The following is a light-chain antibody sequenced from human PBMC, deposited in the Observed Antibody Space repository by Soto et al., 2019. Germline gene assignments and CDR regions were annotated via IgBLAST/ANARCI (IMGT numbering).Light chain of an antibody. V-gene: IGLV2-11*01. Sequence: QSALIQPRSVSGSPGQSVTISCTGTSSDVGVYKYVSWYRQHPGKAPKLMIYDVITRPPGVPDRFSGSKSGNTASLTISGLQAEDEADYYCCSYAGDYTFVFGSGTKVTVL. CDR2: DVI. J-gene: IGLJ1*01. CDR3: CSYAGDYTFV. CDR1: SSDVGVYKY.